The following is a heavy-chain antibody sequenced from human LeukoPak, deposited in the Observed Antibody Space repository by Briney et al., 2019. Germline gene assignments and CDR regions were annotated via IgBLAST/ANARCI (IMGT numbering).Heavy chain of an antibody. Sequence: GASVKVSCKASGYTFTGYYMHWMRHAHGQGLERMGWINPNSGGTTYAQKFQGRVTMTTDTSISTAYMELSRPRSDDTAVYYCAIPRYTSGGYPFYYWGQGSLVTVSS. CDR1: GYTFTGYY. V-gene: IGHV1-2*02. D-gene: IGHD6-19*01. CDR3: AIPRYTSGGYPFYY. CDR2: INPNSGGT. J-gene: IGHJ4*02.